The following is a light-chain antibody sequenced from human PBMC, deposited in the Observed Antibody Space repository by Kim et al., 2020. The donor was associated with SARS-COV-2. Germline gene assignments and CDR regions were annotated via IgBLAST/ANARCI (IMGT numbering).Light chain of an antibody. CDR3: AVWDESLNGGV. CDR2: SNN. J-gene: IGLJ3*02. Sequence: GQRVTISWSGSSSNIGRNTVNWYQHLPGTAPRFLIYSNNERPSGVPDRFSGSKSGTSASLAISGLQSEDEAYYYCAVWDESLNGGVFGGGTKLTVL. CDR1: SSNIGRNT. V-gene: IGLV1-44*01.